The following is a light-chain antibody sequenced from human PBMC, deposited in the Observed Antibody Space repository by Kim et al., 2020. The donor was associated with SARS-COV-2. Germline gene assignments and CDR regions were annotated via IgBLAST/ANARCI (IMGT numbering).Light chain of an antibody. CDR2: GND. Sequence: RVTISCSGGTSNIGEGYDVHWYQQIPGSAPKLLIYGNDNRPSGVPDRFSGAKSGTSASLAITGLQPEDEADYYCQSFDRGLTASVFGGGTQLTVL. J-gene: IGLJ7*01. CDR3: QSFDRGLTASV. V-gene: IGLV1-40*01. CDR1: TSNIGEGYD.